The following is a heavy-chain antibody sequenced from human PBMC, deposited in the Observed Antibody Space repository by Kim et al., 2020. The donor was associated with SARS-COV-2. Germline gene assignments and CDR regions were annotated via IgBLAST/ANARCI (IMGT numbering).Heavy chain of an antibody. CDR2: ISYYGSNK. CDR1: GFTFSSYA. V-gene: IGHV3-30-3*01. D-gene: IGHD2-2*02. Sequence: GSLRLSCAASGFTFSSYAMHWVRQAPGKGLEWVAVISYYGSNKYYADSVKGRFTISRDNSKNTLYLQMNSLRAEDTAVYYCARPDCSSTSCYRVYYYYGMDVWGQGTTVTVSS. J-gene: IGHJ6*02. CDR3: ARPDCSSTSCYRVYYYYGMDV.